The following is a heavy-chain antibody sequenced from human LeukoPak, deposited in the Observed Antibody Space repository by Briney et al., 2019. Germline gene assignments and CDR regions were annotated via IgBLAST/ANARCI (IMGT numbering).Heavy chain of an antibody. CDR2: IYHSGST. V-gene: IGHV4-4*02. CDR1: SXXNW. D-gene: IGHD3/OR15-3a*01. CDR3: ARGLDFDY. J-gene: IGHJ4*02. Sequence: SXXNWWSWVRPXPGKGLEWIGEIYHSGSTNYNPSLKSRVTISVDTSKNQFSLKLSSVTAADTAVYYCARGLDFDYWGQGTLVTVSS.